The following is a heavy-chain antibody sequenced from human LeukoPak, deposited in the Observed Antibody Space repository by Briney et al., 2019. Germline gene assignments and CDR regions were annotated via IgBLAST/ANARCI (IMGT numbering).Heavy chain of an antibody. CDR3: ASEAYCNGNRCSLQRVAS. CDR1: GYTFTSYY. J-gene: IGHJ4*02. Sequence: ASAKVSCKASGYTFTSYYMHWVRQAPGQGLEWMGWIDPSNGATKYALKFQGRITINRDTYIGTAYMELTNLISDDTAIYYCASEAYCNGNRCSLQRVASWGQGTLVTVSS. D-gene: IGHD2-15*01. CDR2: IDPSNGAT. V-gene: IGHV1-2*02.